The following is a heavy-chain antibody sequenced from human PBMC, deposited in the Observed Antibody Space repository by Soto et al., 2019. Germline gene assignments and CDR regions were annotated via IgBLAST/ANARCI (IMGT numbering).Heavy chain of an antibody. V-gene: IGHV4-59*01. Sequence: PSETLSLTCTVSGGSISSYYWSWIRQPPGKGLEWIGYIYYSGSTNYNPSLKSRVTISVDTSKNQFSLKLSSVTAADTAAYYCARVKDDQYSSSDYFDYWGQGTLVTVSS. D-gene: IGHD6-6*01. CDR3: ARVKDDQYSSSDYFDY. CDR2: IYYSGST. CDR1: GGSISSYY. J-gene: IGHJ4*02.